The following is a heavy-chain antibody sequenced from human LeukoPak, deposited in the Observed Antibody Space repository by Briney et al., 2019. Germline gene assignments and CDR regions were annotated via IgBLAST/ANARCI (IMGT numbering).Heavy chain of an antibody. CDR2: ISSSSSYI. Sequence: GGSLRLSCAASGFTFSSYSMSWVRQAPGKGLEWVSSISSSSSYIYYADSVKGRFTISRDNAKNSLYLQMNSLRAEDTAVYYCAREGAAAGLGYWGQGTLVTASS. CDR3: AREGAAAGLGY. J-gene: IGHJ4*02. V-gene: IGHV3-21*01. D-gene: IGHD6-13*01. CDR1: GFTFSSYS.